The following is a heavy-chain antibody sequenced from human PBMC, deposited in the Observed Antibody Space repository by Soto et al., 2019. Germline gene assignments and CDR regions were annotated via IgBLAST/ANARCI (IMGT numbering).Heavy chain of an antibody. CDR2: IIPIFGTA. CDR3: AREGGSGSYYNSFYYYSYGMDV. D-gene: IGHD3-10*01. Sequence: QVQLVQSGAEVKKPGSSVKVSCKASGGTFSSYAISWVRQAPGQGLEWMGGIIPIFGTANYAQKFQGRVTITADEYTSTAYMELSSLRSEDTAVYYCAREGGSGSYYNSFYYYSYGMDVWGQGTTVTVSS. J-gene: IGHJ6*02. V-gene: IGHV1-69*01. CDR1: GGTFSSYA.